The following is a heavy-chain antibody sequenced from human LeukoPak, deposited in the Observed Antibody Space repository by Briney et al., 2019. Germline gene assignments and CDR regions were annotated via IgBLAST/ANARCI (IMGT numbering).Heavy chain of an antibody. CDR1: GFTFSSYA. CDR3: AKVQQWLAKRGGYFDY. Sequence: PGGSLRLSCAASGFTFSSYAMTWVRQAPGKGLEWVSAISGSGGSTYYADSVKGRFTISRDNSKNTLYLQMNSLRAEDTAVYYCAKVQQWLAKRGGYFDYWGQGTLVTVSS. J-gene: IGHJ4*02. V-gene: IGHV3-23*01. D-gene: IGHD6-19*01. CDR2: ISGSGGST.